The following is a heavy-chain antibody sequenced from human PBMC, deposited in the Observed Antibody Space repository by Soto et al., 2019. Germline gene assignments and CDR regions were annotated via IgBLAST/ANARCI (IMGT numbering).Heavy chain of an antibody. CDR2: ISSSSSTI. V-gene: IGHV3-48*01. CDR1: GFTFSSYG. CDR3: AKNPGYYYDSTGYHFDY. J-gene: IGHJ4*02. D-gene: IGHD3-22*01. Sequence: GGSLRLSCAASGFTFSSYGMNWVRQAPGKGLEWVSFISSSSSTIYYADSVKGRFTISRDNSKNTLYLQMNSLRAEDTAVYYCAKNPGYYYDSTGYHFDYWGQGTLVTVSS.